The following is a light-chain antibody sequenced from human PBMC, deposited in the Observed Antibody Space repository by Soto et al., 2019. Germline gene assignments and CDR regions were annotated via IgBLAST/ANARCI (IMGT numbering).Light chain of an antibody. CDR3: QQYNNWPPGLT. CDR2: GAS. V-gene: IGKV3-15*01. J-gene: IGKJ4*01. Sequence: EIVMTQSPATLSVSPGERATLSCRASQSVSSNLAWYQQKPGQAPRLLIYGASTRATGIPARFSGSGSGTEFTPTISSLQSEDFAVYYCQQYNNWPPGLTFGGGTKVEI. CDR1: QSVSSN.